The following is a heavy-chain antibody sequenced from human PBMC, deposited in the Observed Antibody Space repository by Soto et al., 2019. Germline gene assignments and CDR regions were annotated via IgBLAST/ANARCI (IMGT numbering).Heavy chain of an antibody. CDR2: ISGSGGST. CDR3: AKGGVSYDYVWGSYRHMVDAFDI. D-gene: IGHD3-16*02. CDR1: GFTFSSYA. V-gene: IGHV3-23*01. J-gene: IGHJ3*02. Sequence: ESGGGVVQPGRSLRLSCAASGFTFSSYAMHWVRQAPGKGLEWVSAISGSGGSTYYADSVKGRFTISRDNSKNTLYLQMNSLRAEDTAVYYCAKGGVSYDYVWGSYRHMVDAFDIWGQGTMVTVSS.